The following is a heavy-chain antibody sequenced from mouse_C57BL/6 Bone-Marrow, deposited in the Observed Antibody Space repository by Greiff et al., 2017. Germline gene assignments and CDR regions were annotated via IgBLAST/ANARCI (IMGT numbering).Heavy chain of an antibody. CDR1: GFTFSSYA. J-gene: IGHJ4*01. CDR3: ARDPGAMDY. CDR2: ISDGGSYT. V-gene: IGHV5-4*01. Sequence: EVQLQESGGGLVKPGGSLKLSCAASGFTFSSYAMSWVRQTPEKRLEWVATISDGGSYTYYPDNVKGRFTISRDNAKNNLYLQMSHLKSEDTAMYYCARDPGAMDYWGQGTSVTVSS.